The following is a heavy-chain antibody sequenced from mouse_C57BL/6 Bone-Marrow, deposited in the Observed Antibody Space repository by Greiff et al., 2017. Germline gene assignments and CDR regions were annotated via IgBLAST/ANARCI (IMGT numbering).Heavy chain of an antibody. D-gene: IGHD1-1*01. J-gene: IGHJ2*01. Sequence: VQRVESGAELVKPGASVKLSCKASGYTFTEYTIHWVKQRSGQGLEWIGWFYPGSGSIKYNEKFKDKATLTADKSSSTVYMELSRLTSEDSAVYFCARHPYYYGSSDYFDYWGQGTTLTVSS. CDR3: ARHPYYYGSSDYFDY. V-gene: IGHV1-62-2*01. CDR2: FYPGSGSI. CDR1: GYTFTEYT.